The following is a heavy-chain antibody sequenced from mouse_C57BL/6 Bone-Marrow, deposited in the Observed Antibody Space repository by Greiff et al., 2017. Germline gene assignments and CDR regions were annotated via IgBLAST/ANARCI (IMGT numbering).Heavy chain of an antibody. J-gene: IGHJ2*01. CDR3: ARRRGLFDY. V-gene: IGHV1-82*01. CDR2: IYPGDGDT. Sequence: VQLQQSGPELVKPGASVKISCKASGYAFSSSWMNWVKQRPGKGLEWIGRIYPGDGDTNYNGKFKGKATLTADKSSSTAYMQLSSLTSEDSAVYFCARRRGLFDYWGQGTTLTVSS. CDR1: GYAFSSSW.